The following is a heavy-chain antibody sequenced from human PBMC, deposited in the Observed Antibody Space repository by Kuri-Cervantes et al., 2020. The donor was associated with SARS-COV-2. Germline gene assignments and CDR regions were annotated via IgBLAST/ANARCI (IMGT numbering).Heavy chain of an antibody. Sequence: SQTLSLTCAVYGGSFRGYYWSWIRQPPGKGLEWIGEIKHSGSTNYNPSLKSRVTISVDTSKNQFSLKLSSVTAADTAVYYCARKVGMATISHWGQGTLVTVSS. CDR3: ARKVGMATISH. J-gene: IGHJ4*02. CDR2: IKHSGST. D-gene: IGHD5-24*01. CDR1: GGSFRGYY. V-gene: IGHV4-34*01.